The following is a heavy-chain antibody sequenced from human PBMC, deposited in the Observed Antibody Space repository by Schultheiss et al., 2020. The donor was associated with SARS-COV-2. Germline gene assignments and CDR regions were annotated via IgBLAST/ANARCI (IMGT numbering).Heavy chain of an antibody. Sequence: SETLSLTCSVSGGSVSSGSYYWSWIRQPPGKGLEWIGYIYSSGSTNYNPFLRSRLTMSVDTSKNQLSVRLSSVTAADTAVYYCARVRDDYNDYDIFDCWGQGTLVTVSS. CDR3: ARVRDDYNDYDIFDC. V-gene: IGHV4-61*01. CDR2: IYSSGST. J-gene: IGHJ4*02. D-gene: IGHD5-24*01. CDR1: GGSVSSGSYY.